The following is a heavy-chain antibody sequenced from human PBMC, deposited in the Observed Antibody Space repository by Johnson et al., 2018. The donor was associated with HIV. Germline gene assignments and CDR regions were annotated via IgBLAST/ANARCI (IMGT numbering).Heavy chain of an antibody. CDR1: GFTFSSYA. D-gene: IGHD1-1*01. V-gene: IGHV3-30*04. J-gene: IGHJ3*02. Sequence: QVQLVESGGGVVQPGRSLRLSCAASGFTFSSYAMHWVRQAPGKGLEWVAVMSFDGSSKYYADSVKGRFTISRDNSRNTLYRQMNSLGAEDTAVSYCAKDWYNWNDGGGYDAFDIWGQGTMVTVSS. CDR3: AKDWYNWNDGGGYDAFDI. CDR2: MSFDGSSK.